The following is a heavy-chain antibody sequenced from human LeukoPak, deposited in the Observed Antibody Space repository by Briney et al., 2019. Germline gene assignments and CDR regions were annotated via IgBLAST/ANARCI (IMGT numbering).Heavy chain of an antibody. J-gene: IGHJ3*02. CDR3: AREDIVVVPAAIRYGGAFDI. D-gene: IGHD2-2*01. CDR1: GFTFSSYG. V-gene: IGHV3-30*03. CDR2: ISYDGSNK. Sequence: PGGSLRLSCAASGFTFSSYGMHWVRQAPGKGLEWVAVISYDGSNKYYADSVKGRFTISRDNSKNTLYLQMNSLRAEDTAVYYCAREDIVVVPAAIRYGGAFDIWGQGTMVTVSS.